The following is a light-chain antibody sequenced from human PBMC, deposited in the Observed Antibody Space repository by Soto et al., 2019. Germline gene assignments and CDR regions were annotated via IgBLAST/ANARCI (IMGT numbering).Light chain of an antibody. CDR3: SPYTSSSSYV. CDR2: AVS. CDR1: SSEDGGYNY. Sequence: QSALTQPASVSGSPGQSITISCTGTSSEDGGYNYVSWYQQHPGKAPKLMIYAVSNRPSGVSNRFSGSKSGNTASLTISGLQAEDEADYYCSPYTSSSSYVFGTGTKVTVL. J-gene: IGLJ1*01. V-gene: IGLV2-14*01.